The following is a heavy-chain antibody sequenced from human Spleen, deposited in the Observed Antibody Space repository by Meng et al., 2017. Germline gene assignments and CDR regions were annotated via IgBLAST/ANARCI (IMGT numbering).Heavy chain of an antibody. CDR3: AKDLSWGFVGDAFDI. V-gene: IGHV3-9*01. CDR2: ISWNSGSI. CDR1: GFTFDDYA. J-gene: IGHJ3*02. D-gene: IGHD7-27*01. Sequence: SLKISCAASGFTFDDYAMHWVRQAPGKGLEWVSGISWNSGSIGYADSVKGRFTISRDNAKNSLYLQMNSLRAEDTALYYCAKDLSWGFVGDAFDIWGQGTMVTVSS.